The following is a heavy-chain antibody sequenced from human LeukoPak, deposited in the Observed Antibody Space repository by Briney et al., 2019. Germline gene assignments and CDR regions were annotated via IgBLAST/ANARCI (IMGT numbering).Heavy chain of an antibody. CDR3: ASSKYGDYLLTFDY. V-gene: IGHV1-46*01. J-gene: IGHJ4*02. CDR2: IKPSSGST. D-gene: IGHD4-17*01. Sequence: GASVKVSCKASGYTFTSYYMHWVRQAPGQRLEWMGKIKPSSGSTSYAQKVQGRVTMTRDTATSTVYMELSSLRTEDTAVYYCASSKYGDYLLTFDYWGQGTLVTVSS. CDR1: GYTFTSYY.